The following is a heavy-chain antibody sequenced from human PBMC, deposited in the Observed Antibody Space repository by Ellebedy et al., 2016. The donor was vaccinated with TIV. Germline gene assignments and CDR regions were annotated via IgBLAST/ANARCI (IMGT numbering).Heavy chain of an antibody. CDR2: IKSKTDGGTT. Sequence: GESLKISCAASGFTFTNAWMIWVRQAPGKGLEWVGRIKSKTDGGTTDYAAPVKGRFTISRDNSKNTLYLQMSSLRAEDTAVYYCAKVHNDYSNHGGFDYWGQGTLVTVSS. D-gene: IGHD4-11*01. V-gene: IGHV3-15*05. CDR3: AKVHNDYSNHGGFDY. CDR1: GFTFTNAW. J-gene: IGHJ4*02.